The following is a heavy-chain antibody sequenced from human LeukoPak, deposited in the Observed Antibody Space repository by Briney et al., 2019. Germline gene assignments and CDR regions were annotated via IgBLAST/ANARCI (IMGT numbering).Heavy chain of an antibody. J-gene: IGHJ4*02. V-gene: IGHV3-74*01. Sequence: GGSLRLSCAASGFTFSDTWMHWVRQVPGKGLVWVSRIRGDGSDARCAESVKGRFTISRDNAKNTLYLQMNSLRDEDTAVYYCARDWFHAIDYWGQGILVTVSS. CDR2: IRGDGSDA. D-gene: IGHD2/OR15-2a*01. CDR1: GFTFSDTW. CDR3: ARDWFHAIDY.